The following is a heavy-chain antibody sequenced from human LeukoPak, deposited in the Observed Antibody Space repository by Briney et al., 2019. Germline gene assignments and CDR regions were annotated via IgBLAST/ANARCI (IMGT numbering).Heavy chain of an antibody. Sequence: SETLSLTCAVYGGSFSGYYWSWIRQPPGKGLEWIGEINHSGSTNYNPSLKSRVTISVDTSKNQFSLKLGSVTAADTAVYYCARGLRLPMGYWGQGTLVTVSS. CDR2: INHSGST. D-gene: IGHD5-12*01. V-gene: IGHV4-34*01. J-gene: IGHJ4*02. CDR1: GGSFSGYY. CDR3: ARGLRLPMGY.